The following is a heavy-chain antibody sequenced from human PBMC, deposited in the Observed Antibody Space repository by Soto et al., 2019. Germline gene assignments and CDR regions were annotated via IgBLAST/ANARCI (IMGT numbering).Heavy chain of an antibody. V-gene: IGHV3-23*01. Sequence: EVQLLESGGGLVQPGGSPRLSCAASGFTFSSYAMSWVRQAPGKGLEWVSAISGSGGSTYYADSVKGRFTISRDNSKNTLYLQMNSLRAEDTAVYDCAKDIRQRGGIVVVPAAANYYYYGMDVWGQGTTVTVSS. CDR2: ISGSGGST. CDR1: GFTFSSYA. J-gene: IGHJ6*02. D-gene: IGHD2-2*01. CDR3: AKDIRQRGGIVVVPAAANYYYYGMDV.